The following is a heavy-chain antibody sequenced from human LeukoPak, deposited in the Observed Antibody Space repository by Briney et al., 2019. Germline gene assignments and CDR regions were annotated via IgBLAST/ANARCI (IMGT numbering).Heavy chain of an antibody. Sequence: GGSLRLSCAGSGFPFSNYWMAWVRQAPGKGLEWVANMKEDGGEINYVDSVKGRFTISRDNAKNSLDLQMNSLRVDDTAVYYCVRDRGYSTFDYWGQGTLVTVSS. CDR3: VRDRGYSTFDY. D-gene: IGHD4-23*01. CDR2: MKEDGGEI. V-gene: IGHV3-7*01. J-gene: IGHJ4*02. CDR1: GFPFSNYW.